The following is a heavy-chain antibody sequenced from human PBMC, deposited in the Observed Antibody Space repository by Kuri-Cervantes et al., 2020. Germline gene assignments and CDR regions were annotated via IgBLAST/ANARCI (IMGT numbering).Heavy chain of an antibody. V-gene: IGHV1-2*04. CDR3: ARGSGSYYSNYYYYGMDV. Sequence: ASVKVSCKASGYTFTGYYMHWVRQAPGQGLEWMGWINPNSGGTNYAQKFQGWVTMTRDTSISTAYMELSRLRSDDTAVYYCARGSGSYYSNYYYYGMDVWGQGTTVTVSS. CDR1: GYTFTGYY. CDR2: INPNSGGT. D-gene: IGHD3-10*01. J-gene: IGHJ6*02.